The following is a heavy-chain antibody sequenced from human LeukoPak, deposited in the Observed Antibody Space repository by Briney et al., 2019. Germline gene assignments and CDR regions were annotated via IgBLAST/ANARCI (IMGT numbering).Heavy chain of an antibody. CDR1: GGTFSSYA. V-gene: IGHV1-18*01. CDR3: ARNGRSWNYYYYMDV. CDR2: ISAYNGNT. Sequence: ASVKVSCKASGGTFSSYAISWVRQAPGQGLEWMGWISAYNGNTNYAQKLQGRVTMTTDTSTSTAYMELRSLRSDDTAVYYCARNGRSWNYYYYMDVWGKGTTVTVSS. J-gene: IGHJ6*03. D-gene: IGHD1-26*01.